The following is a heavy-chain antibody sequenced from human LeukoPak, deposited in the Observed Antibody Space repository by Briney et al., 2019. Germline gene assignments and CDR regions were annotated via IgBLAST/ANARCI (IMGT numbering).Heavy chain of an antibody. Sequence: GGSLRLSCAASGFAFSSYWMSWVRQAPGNGLEWVANIKQDGSEKYYVDSVKGRFTISRDNAKNSLYLQMNSLRAEDTAVYYCARVYGSGREIKDWGQGTLVTVSS. CDR1: GFAFSSYW. V-gene: IGHV3-7*04. J-gene: IGHJ4*02. D-gene: IGHD3-10*01. CDR3: ARVYGSGREIKD. CDR2: IKQDGSEK.